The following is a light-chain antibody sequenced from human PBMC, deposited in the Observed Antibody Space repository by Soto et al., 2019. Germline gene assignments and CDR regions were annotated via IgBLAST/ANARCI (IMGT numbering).Light chain of an antibody. V-gene: IGKV3-20*01. CDR2: GAS. Sequence: EIVLTQSPGTLSLSPGERATLSCRASQSVSSSYLAWYQQRPGQAPRLLIYGASSRATGIPDRFSGSGSGTDFTLTISRLEPEDCAVYYCQEYGSSPLTFGGGTKVDIK. CDR3: QEYGSSPLT. J-gene: IGKJ4*01. CDR1: QSVSSSY.